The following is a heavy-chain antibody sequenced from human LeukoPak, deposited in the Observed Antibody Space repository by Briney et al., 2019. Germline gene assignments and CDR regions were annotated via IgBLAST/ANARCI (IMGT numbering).Heavy chain of an antibody. J-gene: IGHJ4*02. CDR3: TTEVDYGDPVHY. CDR2: IKSKTDGGTT. V-gene: IGHV3-15*01. Sequence: GGSLRLSCAASGFTVSSNYMSWVRQAPGKGLEWVGRIKSKTDGGTTDYAAPVKGRFTISRDDSKNTLYLQMNSLKTEDTAVYYCTTEVDYGDPVHYWGQGTLVTVSS. CDR1: GFTVSSNY. D-gene: IGHD4-17*01.